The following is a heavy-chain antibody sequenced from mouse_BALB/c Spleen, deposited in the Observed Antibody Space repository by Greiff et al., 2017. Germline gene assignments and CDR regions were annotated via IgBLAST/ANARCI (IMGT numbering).Heavy chain of an antibody. J-gene: IGHJ3*01. CDR1: GFSLTSYG. V-gene: IGHV2-9*02. D-gene: IGHD4-1*01. CDR2: IWAGGST. CDR3: ARDLRTGAFAY. Sequence: VQLQQSGPGLVAPSQSLSITCTVSGFSLTSYGVHWVRQPPGKGLEWLGVIWAGGSTNHNSALMSRLSISKDNSKSQVFLKMNSLQTDDTAMYYCARDLRTGAFAYWGQGTLVTVSA.